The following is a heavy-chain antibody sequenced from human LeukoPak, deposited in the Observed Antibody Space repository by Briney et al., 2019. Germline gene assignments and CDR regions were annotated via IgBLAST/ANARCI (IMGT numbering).Heavy chain of an antibody. CDR3: ARGYDFWGGYYPPAGWFDP. CDR2: IYVSGST. CDR1: GGSISSGDYY. V-gene: IGHV4-30-4*08. J-gene: IGHJ5*02. D-gene: IGHD3-3*01. Sequence: PSETLSPTCTVSGGSISSGDYYWSWIRQPPGKGLGWIGYIYVSGSTYYNPSLKSRVTISGDTSTNQFSLKLSSVTAADTAVYYCARGYDFWGGYYPPAGWFDPWGQGTLVTVSS.